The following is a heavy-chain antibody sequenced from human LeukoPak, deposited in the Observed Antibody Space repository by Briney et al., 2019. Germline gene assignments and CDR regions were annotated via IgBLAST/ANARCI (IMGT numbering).Heavy chain of an antibody. CDR1: GGSISSYY. V-gene: IGHV4-59*01. CDR2: IYYSGST. Sequence: PSQTLSLTCTVSGGSISSYYWSWIRQPPGKGLEWIGYIYYSGSTKYKPSLKSRVTISVDTSKNQFSLKLSSVTAADTAVYYCARGRFLDAFDIWGQGTMVTVSS. CDR3: ARGRFLDAFDI. J-gene: IGHJ3*02. D-gene: IGHD3-3*01.